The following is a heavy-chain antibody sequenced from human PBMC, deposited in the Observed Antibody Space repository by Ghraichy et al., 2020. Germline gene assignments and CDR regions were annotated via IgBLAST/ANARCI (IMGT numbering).Heavy chain of an antibody. CDR3: ARHYERDDYGGNSEYYFDY. CDR2: IYYSGST. Sequence: SQTLSLTCTVSGGSISSSSYYWGWIRQPPGKGLEWIGSIYYSGSTYYNPSLKSRVTISVDTSKNQFSLKLSSVTAADTAVYYCARHYERDDYGGNSEYYFDYWGQGTLVTVSS. CDR1: GGSISSSSYY. V-gene: IGHV4-39*01. J-gene: IGHJ4*02. D-gene: IGHD4-23*01.